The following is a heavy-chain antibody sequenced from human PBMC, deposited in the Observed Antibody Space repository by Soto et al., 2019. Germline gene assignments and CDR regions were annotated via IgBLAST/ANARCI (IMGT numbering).Heavy chain of an antibody. CDR1: GFTFSSYA. CDR3: ATPFTGGWYGFAFDI. V-gene: IGHV3-30-3*01. Sequence: QVQLVESGGGVVQPGRSLRLSCAASGFTFSSYAMHWVRQAPGKGLEWVAVISYDRSNKYYADSVKGRFTISRDNSKNTLYLQMNSLRAEDTAVYYCATPFTGGWYGFAFDIWGQGTMVTVSS. J-gene: IGHJ3*02. D-gene: IGHD6-19*01. CDR2: ISYDRSNK.